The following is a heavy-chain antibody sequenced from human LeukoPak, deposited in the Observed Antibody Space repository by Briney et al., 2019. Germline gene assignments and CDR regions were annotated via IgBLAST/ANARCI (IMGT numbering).Heavy chain of an antibody. CDR2: ISGSGGSA. Sequence: RRSLRPSCAASGFTFTSYTMSSVCQAPGKGLEWVSAISGSGGSAYYADSVKGRFTISRDNSKNTLYLQMNSLRAEDTAVYYCAKDNYDVWSGVLNAFDIWGQGTMVTVSS. CDR3: AKDNYDVWSGVLNAFDI. J-gene: IGHJ3*02. V-gene: IGHV3-23*01. D-gene: IGHD3-3*01. CDR1: GFTFTSYT.